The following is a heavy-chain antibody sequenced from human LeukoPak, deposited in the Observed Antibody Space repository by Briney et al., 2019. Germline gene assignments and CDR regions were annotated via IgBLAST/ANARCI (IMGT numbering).Heavy chain of an antibody. CDR2: IYTSGST. CDR1: GGSISSYY. J-gene: IGHJ4*02. CDR3: ARHQFTALAV. V-gene: IGHV4-4*09. Sequence: SETLSLTCTVSGGSISSYYWSWIRQPPGKGLEWIGYIYTSGSTNYNPSLKSRVTISVDTSKNQFSLKLSSVTAADTAVYYCARHQFTALAVWGQGTLVTVSS.